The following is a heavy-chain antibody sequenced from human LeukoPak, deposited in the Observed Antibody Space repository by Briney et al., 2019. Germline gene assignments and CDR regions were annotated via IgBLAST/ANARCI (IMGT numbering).Heavy chain of an antibody. V-gene: IGHV4-59*01. D-gene: IGHD1/OR15-1a*01. CDR3: ARATIHSFDY. Sequence: SETLSLTCTVYGGSFSGYYWSWIRQPPGKGLEWIGYIYYSGSTNYNPSLKSRVTISVDTSKNQFSLKLSSVTAADTAVYYCARATIHSFDYWGQGTLVTVSS. J-gene: IGHJ4*02. CDR1: GGSFSGYY. CDR2: IYYSGST.